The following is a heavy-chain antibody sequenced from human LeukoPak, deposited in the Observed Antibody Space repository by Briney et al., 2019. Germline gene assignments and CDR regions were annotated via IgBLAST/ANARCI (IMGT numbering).Heavy chain of an antibody. D-gene: IGHD2-8*01. CDR1: GFTFSSYS. J-gene: IGHJ4*02. Sequence: PGGSLRLSCAASGFTFSSYSMNWVRQAPGKGLEWVSYISSSSSTIYYADSVKGRFTISRDNAKNSLYLQMNSLRAGDTAVYYCARGAAHCTNGVCPLDYWGQGTLVTVSS. CDR2: ISSSSSTI. V-gene: IGHV3-48*01. CDR3: ARGAAHCTNGVCPLDY.